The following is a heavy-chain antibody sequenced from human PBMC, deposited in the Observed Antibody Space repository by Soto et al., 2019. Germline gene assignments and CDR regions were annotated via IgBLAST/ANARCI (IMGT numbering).Heavy chain of an antibody. CDR1: GFTFSTYA. J-gene: IGHJ4*02. CDR2: ISYDGSNE. D-gene: IGHD5-12*01. CDR3: ARDYSGYGFGN. Sequence: GGSLRLSCTASGFTFSTYAMHWVRQAPGKGLEWVAIISYDGSNEYYVDSVKGRLTISRDNSKNTLYLQMNSLRAEDTAVYYCARDYSGYGFGNWGQGTLVTVSS. V-gene: IGHV3-30-3*01.